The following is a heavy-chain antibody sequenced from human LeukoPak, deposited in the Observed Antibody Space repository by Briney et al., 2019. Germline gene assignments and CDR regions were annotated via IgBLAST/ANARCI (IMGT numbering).Heavy chain of an antibody. CDR3: ARGSSVGFGNGYQLH. J-gene: IGHJ4*02. Sequence: ASVKVSCKASGYTFTSYGITWVRQAPGQGLEWMGWISAYNGNTNYAQKLQGRPTVTTDTSTNTAYMELRSLRSDDTAVYYCARGSSVGFGNGYQLHWGQGTLVTVSS. CDR2: ISAYNGNT. V-gene: IGHV1-18*01. D-gene: IGHD2-2*01. CDR1: GYTFTSYG.